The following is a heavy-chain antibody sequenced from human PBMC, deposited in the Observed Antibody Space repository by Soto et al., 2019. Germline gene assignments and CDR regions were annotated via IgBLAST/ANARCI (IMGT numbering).Heavy chain of an antibody. CDR3: ARLEESHWFFDL. Sequence: EVQLLESGGGLVQPGGSLRLSCAASGFTFSAYDMSWVRQVPGKGLEWVAVISVSGNTYYSDSVKGRFTFSRDNSKNTVYLQVNSLRAEDTAVYYCARLEESHWFFDLWGRGTLVTVSS. D-gene: IGHD3-3*01. CDR1: GFTFSAYD. CDR2: ISVSGNT. V-gene: IGHV3-23*01. J-gene: IGHJ2*01.